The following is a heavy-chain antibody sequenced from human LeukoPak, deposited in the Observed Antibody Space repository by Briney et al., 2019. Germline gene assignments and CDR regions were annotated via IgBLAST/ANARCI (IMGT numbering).Heavy chain of an antibody. CDR3: ARSYYYDYRQIDY. CDR2: IYYSGST. J-gene: IGHJ4*02. V-gene: IGHV4-39*01. Sequence: PSETLSLTRTVSGDSISTSSYYWGWIRQPPGKGLEWLGSIYYSGSTYYNPSLKSRVTISVDTSKNQFSLNLYSVTAADTAVFYCARSYYYDYRQIDYWGQGTLVTVSS. CDR1: GDSISTSSYY. D-gene: IGHD3-22*01.